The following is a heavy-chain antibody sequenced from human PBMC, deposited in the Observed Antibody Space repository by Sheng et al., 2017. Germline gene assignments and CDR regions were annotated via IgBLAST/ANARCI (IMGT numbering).Heavy chain of an antibody. CDR2: IIPILGIA. V-gene: IGHV1-69*04. J-gene: IGHJ4*02. Sequence: QVQLVQSGAEVKKPGSSVKVSCKASGGTFSSYAISWVRQAPGQGLEWMGGIIPILGIANYAQKFQGRVTITADKSTSTAYMELSSLRSEDTAVYYCARDPEYSSSSLHAAVDYWGQGTLVTVSS. D-gene: IGHD6-6*01. CDR1: GGTFSSYA. CDR3: ARDPEYSSSSLHAAVDY.